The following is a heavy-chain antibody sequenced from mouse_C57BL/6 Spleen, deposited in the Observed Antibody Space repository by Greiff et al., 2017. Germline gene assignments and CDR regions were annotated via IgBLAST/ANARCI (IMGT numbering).Heavy chain of an antibody. CDR2: IYPGDGDT. CDR3: AREGGGHLAY. V-gene: IGHV1-80*01. J-gene: IGHJ3*01. CDR1: GYAFSSYW. Sequence: LVESGAELVKPGASVKISCKASGYAFSSYWMNWVKQRPGKGLEGIGQIYPGDGDTNYNGKFKGKATLTADKSSSTAYMQLSSLTSEDSAVYFCAREGGGHLAYWGQGTLVTVSA.